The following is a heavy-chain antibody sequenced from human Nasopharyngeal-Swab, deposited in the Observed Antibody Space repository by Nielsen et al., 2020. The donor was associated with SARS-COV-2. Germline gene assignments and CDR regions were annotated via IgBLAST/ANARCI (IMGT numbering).Heavy chain of an antibody. Sequence: WIRQPPGKGLEWIGYIYYSGSTYYNPSLKSRVTISVDTSKNQFSLKLSSVTAADTAVYYCARANFYYYDSSGYYYNYFDYWGQGTLVTVSS. V-gene: IGHV4-31*02. CDR3: ARANFYYYDSSGYYYNYFDY. J-gene: IGHJ4*02. CDR2: IYYSGST. D-gene: IGHD3-22*01.